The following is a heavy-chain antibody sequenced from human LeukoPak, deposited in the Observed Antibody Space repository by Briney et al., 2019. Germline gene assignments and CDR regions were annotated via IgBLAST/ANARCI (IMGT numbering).Heavy chain of an antibody. CDR1: GYSISSGYY. Sequence: PSETLSLTCTVSGYSISSGYYWGWIRQPPGKGLEWIGSIYHSGSTYYNPSLKSRVTISVDTSKNQFSLKLSSVTAADTAVYYCARVYRDYVYYFDYWGQGTLVTVSS. J-gene: IGHJ4*02. CDR2: IYHSGST. V-gene: IGHV4-38-2*02. CDR3: ARVYRDYVYYFDY. D-gene: IGHD4-17*01.